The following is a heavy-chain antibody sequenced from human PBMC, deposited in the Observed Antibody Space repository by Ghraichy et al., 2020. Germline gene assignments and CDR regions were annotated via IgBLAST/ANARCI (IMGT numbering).Heavy chain of an antibody. D-gene: IGHD2-2*01. V-gene: IGHV1-3*01. CDR2: INAGNGNT. J-gene: IGHJ4*02. Sequence: ASVKVSCKASGYTFTSYAMHWVRQAPGQRLEWMGWINAGNGNTKYSQKFQGRVTITRDTSASTAYMELSSLRSEDTAVYYCARWGPLPAAIDYWGQGTLATVSS. CDR3: ARWGPLPAAIDY. CDR1: GYTFTSYA.